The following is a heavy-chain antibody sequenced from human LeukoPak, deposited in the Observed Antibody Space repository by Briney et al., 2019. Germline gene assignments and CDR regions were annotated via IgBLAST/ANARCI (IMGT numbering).Heavy chain of an antibody. D-gene: IGHD3-10*01. CDR1: GGSFSGYY. CDR2: INHSGST. J-gene: IGHJ4*02. CDR3: ARFPVVMLRGVHLTKFYFDY. V-gene: IGHV4-34*01. Sequence: PSETLSLTCAVYGGSFSGYYWSWIRQPPGKGLEWIGEINHSGSTNYNPSLKSRVTISVDTSKNQFSLKLSSVTAADTAVYSCARFPVVMLRGVHLTKFYFDYWGQGALVTVSS.